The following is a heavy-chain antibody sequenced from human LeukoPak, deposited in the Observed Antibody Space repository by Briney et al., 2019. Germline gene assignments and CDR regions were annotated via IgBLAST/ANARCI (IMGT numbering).Heavy chain of an antibody. J-gene: IGHJ6*03. CDR3: ARGVRRQQLVPIYYYYYMDV. CDR2: INANSGNT. Sequence: GASVRVSCTASGYTFTSYDINWVRQAPGQGLEWMGWINANSGNTDYAHTVKGRVTMTRNTSISTAYMELSSLRSEDTAVYYCARGVRRQQLVPIYYYYYMDVWGKGTTVTVSS. CDR1: GYTFTSYD. D-gene: IGHD6-13*01. V-gene: IGHV1-8*01.